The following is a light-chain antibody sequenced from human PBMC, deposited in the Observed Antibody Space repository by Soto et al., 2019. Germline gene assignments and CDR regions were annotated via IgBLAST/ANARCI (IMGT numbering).Light chain of an antibody. Sequence: EIVLTQSPGTLSLSPGERATLSCRASQSVSSSYLAWYQQKPGQAPRLLIYGASSRATGIPDRFSGSGSGTDFTLTISRLEPEDFAVYYCQQYGSSLFGPGTKV. CDR3: QQYGSSL. J-gene: IGKJ3*01. V-gene: IGKV3-20*01. CDR2: GAS. CDR1: QSVSSSY.